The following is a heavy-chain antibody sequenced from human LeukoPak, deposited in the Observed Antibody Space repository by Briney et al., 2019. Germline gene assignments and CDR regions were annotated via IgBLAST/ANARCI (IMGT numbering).Heavy chain of an antibody. J-gene: IGHJ4*02. CDR3: ARSESWRYDF. Sequence: GESLKISCEASGYTFTTYWIAWVRQMPGKGLEWMGIIYPRDSDTRYSPSFQGQVTISADKSITTAYLQWSSLKASDTGMYYCARSESWRYDFWGQGTLVTVSS. V-gene: IGHV5-51*01. CDR2: IYPRDSDT. CDR1: GYTFTTYW.